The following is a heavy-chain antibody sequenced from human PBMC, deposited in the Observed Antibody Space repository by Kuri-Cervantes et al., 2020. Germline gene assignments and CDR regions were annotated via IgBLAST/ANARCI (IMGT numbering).Heavy chain of an antibody. D-gene: IGHD5-18*01. Sequence: GESLKISCAASGFTFGSYGMHWVRQAPGKGLEWVAVISYDGSNKYYADSVKGRFTISRDNSKNTLYLQMNSLRAEDTAVYYCAKDPERGYSYGWSMDVWGQGTTVTVSS. V-gene: IGHV3-30*18. J-gene: IGHJ6*02. CDR2: ISYDGSNK. CDR1: GFTFGSYG. CDR3: AKDPERGYSYGWSMDV.